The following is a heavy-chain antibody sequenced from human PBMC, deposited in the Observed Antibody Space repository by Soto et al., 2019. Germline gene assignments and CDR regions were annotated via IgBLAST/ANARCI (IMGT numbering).Heavy chain of an antibody. Sequence: QVQLVQSGTEVKKPGASVKVSCKASSYTFTSYAMHWVRQAPGQKVEWMGWINGGDGSTKYSQEFRGRVTFTRDTYATTGYMELTGLRSEDTALYFCARAGVVVPDAKPDQYGLDFWGQGTMFTVSS. V-gene: IGHV1-3*01. D-gene: IGHD2-2*01. J-gene: IGHJ6*02. CDR3: ARAGVVVPDAKPDQYGLDF. CDR2: INGGDGST. CDR1: SYTFTSYA.